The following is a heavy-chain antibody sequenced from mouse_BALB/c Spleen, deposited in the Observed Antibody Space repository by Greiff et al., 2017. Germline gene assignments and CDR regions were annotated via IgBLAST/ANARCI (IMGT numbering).Heavy chain of an antibody. Sequence: EVKLMESGPELVKPGASVKMSCKASGYTFTSYVMHWVKQKPGQGLEWIGYINPYNDGTKYNEKFKGKATLTSDKSSSTAYMELSSLTSEDSAVYYCARRGGNSYYAMDYWGQGTSVTVSS. CDR3: ARRGGNSYYAMDY. J-gene: IGHJ4*01. CDR2: INPYNDGT. D-gene: IGHD2-1*01. CDR1: GYTFTSYV. V-gene: IGHV1-14*01.